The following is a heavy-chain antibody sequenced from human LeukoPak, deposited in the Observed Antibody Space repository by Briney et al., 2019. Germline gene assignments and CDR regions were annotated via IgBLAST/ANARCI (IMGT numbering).Heavy chain of an antibody. J-gene: IGHJ4*02. CDR3: ARAPTRPTLIVYDLYFDY. Sequence: GGSLRLSCVTSELNFSKIGMTWLRQAPGKGLEWVATISGSGGSPFYADSVKARFTISGDNSKNTLYLEMNSLRVEDTAVYYCARAPTRPTLIVYDLYFDYWGQGSLVTVSS. CDR1: ELNFSKIG. D-gene: IGHD3-22*01. CDR2: ISGSGGSP. V-gene: IGHV3-23*01.